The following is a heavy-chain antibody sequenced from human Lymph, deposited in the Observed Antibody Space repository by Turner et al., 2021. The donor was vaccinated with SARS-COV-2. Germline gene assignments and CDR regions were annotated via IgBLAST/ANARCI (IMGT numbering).Heavy chain of an antibody. CDR2: ISSSSSYI. D-gene: IGHD4-17*01. CDR3: ARDIPTTADYFDY. Sequence: VQLVESGGGLVKPGGFLRPPFSASGFPFSTYSMNWVRQAPGKGLEWISSISSSSSYIYYADSVKGRFTISRDDAKNSLYLQMNSLRAEDTAVYYCARDIPTTADYFDYWGQGTLVTVSS. V-gene: IGHV3-21*01. CDR1: GFPFSTYS. J-gene: IGHJ4*02.